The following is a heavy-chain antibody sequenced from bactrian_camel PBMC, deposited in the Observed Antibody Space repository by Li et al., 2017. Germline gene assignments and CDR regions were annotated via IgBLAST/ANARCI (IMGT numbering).Heavy chain of an antibody. CDR2: IADDGTT. CDR3: AADLSSGYVGYEYGY. J-gene: IGHJ4*01. CDR1: GTSYSSSC. D-gene: IGHD4*01. V-gene: IGHV3S53*01. Sequence: HVQLVESGGDSVQSGGSLRLSCASSGTSYSSSCMGWFRQAPGKEREGVATIADDGTTTYADSVKGRFTISRDNAENTLSEQMNSLKPEDTAMYYCAADLSSGYVGYEYGYWGQGTQVTVS.